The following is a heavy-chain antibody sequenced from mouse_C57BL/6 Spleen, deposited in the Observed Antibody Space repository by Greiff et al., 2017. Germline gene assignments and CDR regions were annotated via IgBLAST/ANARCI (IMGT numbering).Heavy chain of an antibody. V-gene: IGHV1-54*01. CDR2: INPGKGGT. CDR3: ARKGDWPKDY. J-gene: IGHJ2*01. CDR1: GYAFTHYL. Sequence: VQLQQSGAELVRPGTSVKVSCKASGYAFTHYLIEWVKQRPGPGLEWIGVINPGKGGTNYNQKFKGKATLTVDQSSSTAYMQLSSLTSEDSAVYFCARKGDWPKDYWGQGTTLTVSS. D-gene: IGHD3-3*01.